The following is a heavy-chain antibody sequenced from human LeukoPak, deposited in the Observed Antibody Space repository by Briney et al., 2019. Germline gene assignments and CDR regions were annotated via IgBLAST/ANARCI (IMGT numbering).Heavy chain of an antibody. CDR3: ARGGAGPLRD. D-gene: IGHD3-16*01. V-gene: IGHV4-59*02. Sequence: PSETLSLTCTVSSASVSSYYWSWVRQPPGGGLEWIGYISNSGSPSYNPSFKSRVTFSADTSKNHLSLKLNTVTPADTAVYFCARGGAGPLRDWGQGTLVTVSS. J-gene: IGHJ4*02. CDR2: ISNSGSP. CDR1: SASVSSYY.